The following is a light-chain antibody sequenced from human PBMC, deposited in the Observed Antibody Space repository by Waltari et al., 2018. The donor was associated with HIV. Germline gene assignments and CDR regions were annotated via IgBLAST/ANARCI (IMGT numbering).Light chain of an antibody. Sequence: EIVLTQSPGTLSLSPGESATLSCRARQSVSSSYLAWYQQEPGQAPRLLIYAASRRATGIPDRFSGSGSGTDFTLTISGLEPEDFAVYYCQQYGSSPYTFGQGTNLEIK. V-gene: IGKV3-20*01. CDR1: QSVSSSY. J-gene: IGKJ2*01. CDR3: QQYGSSPYT. CDR2: AAS.